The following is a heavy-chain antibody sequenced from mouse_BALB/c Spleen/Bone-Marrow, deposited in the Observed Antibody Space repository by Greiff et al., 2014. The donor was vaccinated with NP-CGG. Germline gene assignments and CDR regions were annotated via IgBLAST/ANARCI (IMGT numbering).Heavy chain of an antibody. CDR1: GFNIKEYY. V-gene: IGHV14-1*02. CDR2: IDPENGNT. Sequence: VQLKESGAELVRPGALVKLSCKASGFNIKEYYMHWGKQRPEQGLEWIGWIDPENGNTIYDPRFQGKASITADTSSNTAYLQLSSLTSEDTAVYYCARWGNYYFDYWGQGTTLTVSS. CDR3: ARWGNYYFDY. J-gene: IGHJ2*01.